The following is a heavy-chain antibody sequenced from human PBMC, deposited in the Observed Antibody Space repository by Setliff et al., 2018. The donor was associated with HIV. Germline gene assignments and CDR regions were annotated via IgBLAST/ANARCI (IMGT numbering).Heavy chain of an antibody. V-gene: IGHV4-39*01. CDR3: IIACCSGWLAPMGFDS. Sequence: SETLSLTCTVSAGSIRSSTYYWAWVRQPPGKGLEWIGTIYYSGSTYYNPSLKSRATISVDTSKNQFYLKLSSVTAADTAVYYCIIACCSGWLAPMGFDSWGQGTLVTVSS. CDR2: IYYSGST. D-gene: IGHD6-19*01. J-gene: IGHJ4*02. CDR1: AGSIRSSTYY.